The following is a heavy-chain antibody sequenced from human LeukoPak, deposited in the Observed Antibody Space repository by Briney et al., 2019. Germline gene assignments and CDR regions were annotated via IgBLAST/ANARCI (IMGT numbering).Heavy chain of an antibody. CDR3: ARVSPREYYYDSSGYPDY. CDR1: GGSFSGYY. J-gene: IGHJ4*02. Sequence: PSETLSLTCAVYGGSFSGYYWSWIRQPPGEGLEWIGEINHSGSTNYNPSLKSRVTISVDTSKNQFSLKLSSVTAADTAVYYCARVSPREYYYDSSGYPDYWGQGTLVTVSS. CDR2: INHSGST. V-gene: IGHV4-34*01. D-gene: IGHD3-22*01.